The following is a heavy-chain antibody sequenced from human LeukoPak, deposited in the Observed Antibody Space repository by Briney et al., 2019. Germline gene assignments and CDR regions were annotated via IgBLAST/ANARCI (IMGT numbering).Heavy chain of an antibody. Sequence: SETLSLTCTVSGGSISSSSYYWGWIRQPPGKGLEWIGSIYYSGSTYYNPSLKSRVTISVDTSKNQFSLKLSSVTAADTAVYYCARDQKSIAARPEGYYYYYYMDVWGKGTTVTVSS. J-gene: IGHJ6*03. CDR3: ARDQKSIAARPEGYYYYYYMDV. V-gene: IGHV4-39*07. CDR1: GGSISSSSYY. D-gene: IGHD6-6*01. CDR2: IYYSGST.